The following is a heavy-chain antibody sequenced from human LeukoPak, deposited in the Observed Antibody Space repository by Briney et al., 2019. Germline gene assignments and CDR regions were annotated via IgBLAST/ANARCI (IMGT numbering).Heavy chain of an antibody. Sequence: PSETLSLTCTVSGGSISSGSYYWTWIRQPAGNGLEWIVRIYTSGSTNYNPSLNSRVTISLDTSKHQFSLKLSSVTAADTAVYYCARDSPTAYCSGGSCYFDYWGQGTLVTVSS. CDR2: IYTSGST. V-gene: IGHV4-61*02. J-gene: IGHJ4*02. D-gene: IGHD2-15*01. CDR3: ARDSPTAYCSGGSCYFDY. CDR1: GGSISSGSYY.